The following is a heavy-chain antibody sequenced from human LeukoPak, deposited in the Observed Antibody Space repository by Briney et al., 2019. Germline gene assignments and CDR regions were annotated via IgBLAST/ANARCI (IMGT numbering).Heavy chain of an antibody. CDR3: ARDAGYTYGSPFDY. D-gene: IGHD5-18*01. CDR2: ISYSGST. V-gene: IGHV4-59*01. J-gene: IGHJ4*02. Sequence: SETLSLTCIVSGGSISSYYWSWIRQPPGKGLEWIGYISYSGSTNYNPSLKSRVTISVDTSKNQFSLKLSSVTAADTAVYYCARDAGYTYGSPFDYWGQGTLVTVSS. CDR1: GGSISSYY.